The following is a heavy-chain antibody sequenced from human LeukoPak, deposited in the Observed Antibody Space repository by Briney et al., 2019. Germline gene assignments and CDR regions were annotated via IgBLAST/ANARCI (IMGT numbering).Heavy chain of an antibody. CDR1: GFTVSSNY. V-gene: IGHV3-66*01. D-gene: IGHD2-2*01. Sequence: GGSLRLSCAASGFTVSSNYMSWVRQAPGKGLEWVSVIYSGGSTNYADSVKGRFTISRDNSKNTLYLQMNSLRAEDTAVYYCARDRGGWCSSCYGYWGQGTLVTVSS. J-gene: IGHJ4*02. CDR3: ARDRGGWCSSCYGY. CDR2: IYSGGST.